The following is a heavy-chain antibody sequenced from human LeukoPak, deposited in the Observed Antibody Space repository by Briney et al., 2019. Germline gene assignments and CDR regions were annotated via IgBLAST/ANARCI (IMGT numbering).Heavy chain of an antibody. V-gene: IGHV3-30-3*01. D-gene: IGHD3-3*01. CDR3: ARDRQRTYYDFWSANSYYFDY. CDR2: VSYDGGKK. Sequence: GGSLRLSCTASGFTFSSYAMHWVRQAPGKGLEWVAVVSYDGGKKSYADSVKGRFTISRDKSNNALYLQMNSLRPEDTAVYYCARDRQRTYYDFWSANSYYFDYWGQGTLVTVSS. J-gene: IGHJ4*02. CDR1: GFTFSSYA.